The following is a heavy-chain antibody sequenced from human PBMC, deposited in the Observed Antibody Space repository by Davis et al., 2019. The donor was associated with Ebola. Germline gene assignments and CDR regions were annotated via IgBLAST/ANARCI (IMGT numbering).Heavy chain of an antibody. CDR3: ARGDRDDYVWGSYRRYFDY. V-gene: IGHV3-48*03. CDR2: ISSSGSTI. D-gene: IGHD3-16*02. CDR1: GFTFSSYD. Sequence: GESLKISCAASGFTFSSYDMNWVRQAPGKGLEWISYISSSGSTIYYADSVKGRFTISRDNAKNSLYLQMNSLRDEDTAVYYCARGDRDDYVWGSYRRYFDYWGQGTLVTVSS. J-gene: IGHJ4*02.